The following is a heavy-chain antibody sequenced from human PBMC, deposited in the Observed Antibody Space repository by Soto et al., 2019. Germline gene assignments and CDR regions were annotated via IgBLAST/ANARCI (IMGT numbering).Heavy chain of an antibody. CDR3: ARARSGYYYHYGMDV. J-gene: IGHJ6*02. CDR1: GFTFSNYA. CDR2: ISTSSGTI. V-gene: IGHV3-48*02. Sequence: HPGGSLRLSCVGSGFTFSNYAMNWVRQAPGKWLESVSYISTSSGTIYYSDSVKGRFTTSRDNGKNSLYLQMNSLRDEDTGVYYCARARSGYYYHYGMDVWGQGXTVTVSS. D-gene: IGHD2-15*01.